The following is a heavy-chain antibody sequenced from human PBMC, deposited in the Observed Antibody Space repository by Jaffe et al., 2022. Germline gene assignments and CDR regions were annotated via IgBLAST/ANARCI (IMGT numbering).Heavy chain of an antibody. CDR1: GFTFSSYG. J-gene: IGHJ6*03. V-gene: IGHV3-30*02. CDR3: AKGHYYGSGSYYPRGYYYYYMDV. CDR2: IRYDGSNK. D-gene: IGHD3-10*01. Sequence: QVQLVESGGGVVQPGGSLRLSCAASGFTFSSYGMHWVRQAPGKGLEWVAFIRYDGSNKYYADSVKGRFTISRDNSKNTLYLQMNSLRAEDTAVYYCAKGHYYGSGSYYPRGYYYYYMDVWGKGTTVTVSS.